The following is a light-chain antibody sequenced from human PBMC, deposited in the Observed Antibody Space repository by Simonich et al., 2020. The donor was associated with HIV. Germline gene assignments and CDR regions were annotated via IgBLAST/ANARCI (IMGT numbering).Light chain of an antibody. Sequence: DIQMTQSPSSLSASVGDRVTITCRASQSITNYLNWFQKKPGKAPRLLIYAASSLQSGVPSRFSGSGSGTDFTLSISSLQPEDVATYYCQQHDNLYTFGQGTKLEIK. J-gene: IGKJ2*01. CDR2: AAS. CDR3: QQHDNLYT. CDR1: QSITNY. V-gene: IGKV1-39*01.